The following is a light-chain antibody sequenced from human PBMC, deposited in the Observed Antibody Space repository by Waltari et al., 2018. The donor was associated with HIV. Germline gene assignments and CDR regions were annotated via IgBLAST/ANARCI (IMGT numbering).Light chain of an antibody. CDR3: QQSYSSPTA. J-gene: IGKJ1*01. CDR1: QSVFNY. Sequence: DIQMTQSPSSLSASVGDRVSITCRTNQSVFNYLNWYQHKPGKAPKVLISGVSRLQDGVPSRFSGRGSGTEFSLTINSLESEDFETYYCQQSYSSPTAFGPGTKVDLK. CDR2: GVS. V-gene: IGKV1-39*01.